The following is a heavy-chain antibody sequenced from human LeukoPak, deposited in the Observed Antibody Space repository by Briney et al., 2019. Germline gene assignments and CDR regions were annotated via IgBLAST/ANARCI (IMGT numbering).Heavy chain of an antibody. D-gene: IGHD4-17*01. V-gene: IGHV3-48*02. CDR3: ARGYGDYVAY. CDR2: ISSDSSTI. CDR1: GFTFVTYS. J-gene: IGHJ4*02. Sequence: SGGSLRLSCAASGFTFVTYSMNWVRQAPGEGLEWVSYISSDSSTIYYADSVKGRFTISRDNARNSLYLQMNSLRDEDTAVYYCARGYGDYVAYWGQGTLVTVSS.